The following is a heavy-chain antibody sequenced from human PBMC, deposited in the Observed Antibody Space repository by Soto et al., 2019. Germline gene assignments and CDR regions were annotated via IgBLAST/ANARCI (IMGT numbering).Heavy chain of an antibody. CDR3: ARGHIVVVPAAILVYYYYGMDV. Sequence: SETLSLTCAVYGGSFSGYYWSWIRQPPGKGLEWIGEINHSGSTNYNPSLKSRVTISVDTSKNQFSLKLSSVTAADTAVYYCARGHIVVVPAAILVYYYYGMDVWGQGTTVTVSS. V-gene: IGHV4-34*01. J-gene: IGHJ6*02. CDR2: INHSGST. CDR1: GGSFSGYY. D-gene: IGHD2-2*02.